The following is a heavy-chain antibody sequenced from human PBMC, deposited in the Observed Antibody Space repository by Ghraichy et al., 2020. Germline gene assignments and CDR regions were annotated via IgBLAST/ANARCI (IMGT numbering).Heavy chain of an antibody. D-gene: IGHD2-21*02. Sequence: GESLNISCAASGFSFSSYGMNWVRQAPGKGPEWVTIISYDGSSKDYADSVKGRFTISRDNSKNTLYLHMNSLRAEDTAVYYCAKDNEAYCGGDCYSPDAFDIWGQGTMVTVSS. CDR2: ISYDGSSK. V-gene: IGHV3-30*18. J-gene: IGHJ3*02. CDR3: AKDNEAYCGGDCYSPDAFDI. CDR1: GFSFSSYG.